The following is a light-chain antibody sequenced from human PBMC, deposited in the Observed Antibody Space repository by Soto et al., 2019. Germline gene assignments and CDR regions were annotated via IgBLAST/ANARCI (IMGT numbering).Light chain of an antibody. J-gene: IGKJ2*01. CDR1: QSVNSN. Sequence: EIVMTQSPATLSVALGERATLSCRASQSVNSNLVWYQQKPGQPPRLLMYAASTRAAGTPARFSGSGSGTDFTLTISSLQSEDFAVYYCQHYSNWRRTFGQGTKLEIK. CDR3: QHYSNWRRT. V-gene: IGKV3-15*01. CDR2: AAS.